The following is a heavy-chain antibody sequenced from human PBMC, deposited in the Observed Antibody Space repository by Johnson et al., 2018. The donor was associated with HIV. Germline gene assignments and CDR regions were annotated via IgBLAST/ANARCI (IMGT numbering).Heavy chain of an antibody. CDR3: TSKKSIGYCSGGSCYSPPFDI. D-gene: IGHD2-15*01. J-gene: IGHJ3*02. CDR2: IRSKANRYAS. V-gene: IGHV3-73*01. CDR1: GFTFSSYA. Sequence: VQLVESGGGVVQPGRSLRLSCAASGFTFSSYAMHWVRQAPGKGLEWVGRIRSKANRYASAYAASVRGRITISRADSKITAYLQMNSLKTEDTAVYYCTSKKSIGYCSGGSCYSPPFDIWGQGTMVTVSS.